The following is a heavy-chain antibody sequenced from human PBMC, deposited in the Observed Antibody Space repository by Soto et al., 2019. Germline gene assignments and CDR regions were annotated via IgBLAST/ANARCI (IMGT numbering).Heavy chain of an antibody. CDR1: GFTVSSKY. Sequence: EVQLVESGGGLVQPGGSLRLSCAASGFTVSSKYMSWVRQAPGKGLEWVSLIQSGGPTYYADSVKGRFTISRDTSENTVHLQMDSLRAEYTAVYYCARDDVLCDGGRCYGVPLDVWCKGTTVTVSS. J-gene: IGHJ6*04. V-gene: IGHV3-66*01. CDR2: IQSGGPT. CDR3: ARDDVLCDGGRCYGVPLDV. D-gene: IGHD2-15*01.